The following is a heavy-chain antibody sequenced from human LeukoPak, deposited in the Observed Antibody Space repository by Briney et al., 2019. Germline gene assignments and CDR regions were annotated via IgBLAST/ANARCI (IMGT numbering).Heavy chain of an antibody. Sequence: GGSLRLSCAASGFPFDDYAMHWVRQAPGKGLEWVSGISWNSGSIGYADSVKGRFTISRDNAKNSLYLQMNSLRAEDTALYYCAKDIVATIFQDYYYYGMDVWGQGTTVTVSS. D-gene: IGHD5-12*01. J-gene: IGHJ6*02. CDR3: AKDIVATIFQDYYYYGMDV. V-gene: IGHV3-9*01. CDR1: GFPFDDYA. CDR2: ISWNSGSI.